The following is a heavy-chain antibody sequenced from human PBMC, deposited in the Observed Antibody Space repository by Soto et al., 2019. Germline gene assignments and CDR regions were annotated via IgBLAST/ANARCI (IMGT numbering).Heavy chain of an antibody. CDR2: ISGSGGST. D-gene: IGHD3-22*01. Sequence: PGGSLRLSCAASGFTFSSYVMSWVRQAPGKGLEWVSAISGSGGSTYYADSVKGRFTLSRDNSKNTVFLQMNTLRAEDTAIYYCAKSANYYDSQGDYWGQGTLVTVSS. CDR3: AKSANYYDSQGDY. CDR1: GFTFSSYV. J-gene: IGHJ4*02. V-gene: IGHV3-23*01.